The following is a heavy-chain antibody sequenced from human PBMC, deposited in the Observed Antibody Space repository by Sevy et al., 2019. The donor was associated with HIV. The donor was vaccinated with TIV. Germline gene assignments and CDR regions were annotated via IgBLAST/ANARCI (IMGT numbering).Heavy chain of an antibody. CDR1: GGSISSYY. D-gene: IGHD6-19*01. CDR2: IYYSGST. V-gene: IGHV4-59*01. Sequence: SETLSLTCTVSGGSISSYYWSWIRQPPGKGLEWIGYIYYSGSTNYNPSLKSRVNISVDTSKSQFSLKLRAVTDADTAVYYFARERRLVLDYWGQGTLVTVSS. CDR3: ARERRLVLDY. J-gene: IGHJ4*02.